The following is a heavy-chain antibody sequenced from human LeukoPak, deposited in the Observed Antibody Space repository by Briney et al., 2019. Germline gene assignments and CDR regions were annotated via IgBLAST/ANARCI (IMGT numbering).Heavy chain of an antibody. Sequence: ASVKVSCKVSGYTLTELSMHWVRQAPGKGLEWMGGFDPEDGETIYAQKFQGRVTMTEDTSTDTAYMELSSLRSEDTAVYYCATDPIHGDYQDYWGQGTLVTVSS. D-gene: IGHD4-17*01. J-gene: IGHJ4*02. CDR3: ATDPIHGDYQDY. CDR1: GYTLTELS. V-gene: IGHV1-24*01. CDR2: FDPEDGET.